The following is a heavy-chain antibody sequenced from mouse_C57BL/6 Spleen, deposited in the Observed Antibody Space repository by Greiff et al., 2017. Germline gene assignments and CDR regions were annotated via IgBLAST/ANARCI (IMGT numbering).Heavy chain of an antibody. V-gene: IGHV1-22*01. CDR1: GYTFTDYN. J-gene: IGHJ4*01. CDR2: INPNNGGT. D-gene: IGHD2-12*01. CDR3: ARSLLYRYYAMDY. Sequence: EVQLQQSGPELVKPGASVKMSCKASGYTFTDYNMHWVKQSHGKSLEWIGYINPNNGGTSYNQKFKGKATLTVNKSSSTAYMELRSLTSEDSAVYYCARSLLYRYYAMDYWGQGTSVTVSS.